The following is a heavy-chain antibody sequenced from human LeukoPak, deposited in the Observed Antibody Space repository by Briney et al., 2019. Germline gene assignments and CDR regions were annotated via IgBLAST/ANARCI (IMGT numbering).Heavy chain of an antibody. CDR1: GGSFSGYY. J-gene: IGHJ3*02. CDR3: ARGYSYGYDAFDI. V-gene: IGHV4-34*01. D-gene: IGHD5-18*01. CDR2: INHSGST. Sequence: SETLSLTCAVYGGSFSGYYWSWIRQPPGKGLEWIGEINHSGSTNYNPSLKSRVTISVDTSKNQFSLKLSSVTAADTAVYYCARGYSYGYDAFDIWGQGTMVTVSS.